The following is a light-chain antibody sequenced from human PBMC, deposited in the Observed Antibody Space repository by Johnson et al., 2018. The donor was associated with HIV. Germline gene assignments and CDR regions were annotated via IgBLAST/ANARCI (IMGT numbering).Light chain of an antibody. CDR3: GTWGSSLGTAF. V-gene: IGLV1-51*01. CDR1: SSNIGNNY. Sequence: QSILTQPPSVSAAPGQKVTISCSGSSSNIGNNYVSWYQQVPGTAPKLLIYDNNRRPSGIPDRFSGSKSGTSATLGITGLQTGDEADYYCGTWGSSLGTAFFGTGTKVTVL. CDR2: DNN. J-gene: IGLJ1*01.